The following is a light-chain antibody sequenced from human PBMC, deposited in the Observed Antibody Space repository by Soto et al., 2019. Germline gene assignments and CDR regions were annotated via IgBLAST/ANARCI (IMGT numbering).Light chain of an antibody. V-gene: IGKV3-15*01. CDR2: GAS. J-gene: IGKJ1*01. CDR3: QQDNSWPS. CDR1: QDLNGN. Sequence: EIVMTQSPATLSVSPGERATLSCRASQDLNGNLAWYQQQPGQAPRLLIYGASTRAAGIPTRFSGSGSGTEFTLTINSLQSEDVAVYYCQQDNSWPSFGQGTKVDIK.